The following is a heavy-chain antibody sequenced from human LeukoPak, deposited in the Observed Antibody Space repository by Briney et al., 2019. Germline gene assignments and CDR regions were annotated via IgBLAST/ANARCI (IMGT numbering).Heavy chain of an antibody. V-gene: IGHV4-59*01. CDR1: GGSISSYY. D-gene: IGHD5-12*01. CDR3: ARVSLGYSGYGAGYFDY. J-gene: IGHJ4*02. CDR2: IYYSGST. Sequence: PSETLSLTCTVSGGSISSYYWSWIRQPPGKGLEWIGYIYYSGSTNYNPSLKSRVTISVDTSKNQFSLKLSSVTAADTAVYYCARVSLGYSGYGAGYFDYWGQGTLVTVSS.